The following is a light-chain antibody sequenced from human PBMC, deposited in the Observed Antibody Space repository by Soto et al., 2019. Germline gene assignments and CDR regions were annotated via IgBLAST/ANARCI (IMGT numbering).Light chain of an antibody. Sequence: EIVLTQSPGTLSLSPGERATLSCRASQSINSNFLSWFQQKPGQPPRLLLYGASKRAAGTPDRFSGAGSGTDFTLIISRLEPEDSAIYHCQLYGSYMFTFGQGTKVDIK. CDR2: GAS. CDR1: QSINSNF. V-gene: IGKV3-20*01. J-gene: IGKJ2*01. CDR3: QLYGSYMFT.